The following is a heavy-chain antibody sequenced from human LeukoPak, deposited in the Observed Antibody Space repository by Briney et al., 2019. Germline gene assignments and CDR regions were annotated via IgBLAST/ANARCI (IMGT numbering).Heavy chain of an antibody. CDR1: GFTFSTYW. Sequence: GGSLRLSCAASGFTFSTYWMSWVRQAPGKGLEWVANIRQDGSEKYYVVSVEGRFTISRDNVKNSLFLQMNSLRAEDTAVYYCVRAQGLGESENHWGQGTLVTVSS. CDR2: IRQDGSEK. J-gene: IGHJ4*02. CDR3: VRAQGLGESENH. D-gene: IGHD3-16*01. V-gene: IGHV3-7*01.